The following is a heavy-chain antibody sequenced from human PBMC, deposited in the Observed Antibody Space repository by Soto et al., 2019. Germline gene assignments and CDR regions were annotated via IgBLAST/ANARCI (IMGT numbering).Heavy chain of an antibody. CDR1: GFTFSNYA. V-gene: IGHV3-23*01. CDR2: ISGSGGRA. Sequence: EVQLLESGGGLVQPGGSLRLSCAGTGFTFSNYAMSWVRQAPGKGLEWVSAISGSGGRAFYADSVKGRFTISRDNSNNMLFLQMNSRRAEDTALYYCAKDRSQVTWDMWGQGTMVTVSS. CDR3: AKDRSQVTWDM. J-gene: IGHJ3*02. D-gene: IGHD3-16*02.